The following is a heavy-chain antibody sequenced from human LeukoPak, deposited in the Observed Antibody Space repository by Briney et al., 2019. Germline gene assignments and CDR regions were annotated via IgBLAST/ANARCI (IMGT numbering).Heavy chain of an antibody. CDR3: ARVVCSGGSCYFEYFQH. D-gene: IGHD2-15*01. Sequence: SVKVSCKASGGTFISYAISWVRQAPGQGLEWMGGIIPIFGTANYAQKFQGRVTITTDESTNTAYMELSSLRSEDTAVYYCARVVCSGGSCYFEYFQHWGQGTLVTVSS. CDR2: IIPIFGTA. J-gene: IGHJ1*01. CDR1: GGTFISYA. V-gene: IGHV1-69*05.